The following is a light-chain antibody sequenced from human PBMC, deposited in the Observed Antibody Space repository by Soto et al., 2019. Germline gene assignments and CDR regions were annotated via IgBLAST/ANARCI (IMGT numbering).Light chain of an antibody. V-gene: IGLV2-14*01. CDR1: SSDVGTYNH. Sequence: QSVLTQPASVSGSPGQSITISCTGTSSDVGTYNHVSWYRQHPGKAPKLMIYDVSNRPSGVSNRFSGSKSGNTASLTISGLQAEDESDYYCSSYTTSTTLGVFGTGTNVTVL. CDR3: SSYTTSTTLGV. CDR2: DVS. J-gene: IGLJ1*01.